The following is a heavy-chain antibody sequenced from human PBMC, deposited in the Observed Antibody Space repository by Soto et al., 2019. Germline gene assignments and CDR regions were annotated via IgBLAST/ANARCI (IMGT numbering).Heavy chain of an antibody. CDR2: IWYDGSNK. V-gene: IGHV3-33*01. CDR3: ARARTYSGYDYNWYSDP. J-gene: IGHJ2*01. D-gene: IGHD5-12*01. Sequence: PGGSLRLSCAASGFTFGSYGMHWVRQAPGKGLEWVAVIWYDGSNKYYADSVKGRFTISRDNAKNSLYLQMNSLRAEDTAVYYCARARTYSGYDYNWYSDPWRRRTLVTVSP. CDR1: GFTFGSYG.